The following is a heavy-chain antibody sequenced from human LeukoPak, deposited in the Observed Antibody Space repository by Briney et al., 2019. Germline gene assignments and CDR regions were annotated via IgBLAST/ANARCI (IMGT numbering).Heavy chain of an antibody. J-gene: IGHJ5*02. V-gene: IGHV1-2*02. CDR1: GYTFSDYY. D-gene: IGHD1-14*01. Sequence: ASVKVSCKAFGYTFSDYYIHWVRQAPGQGLEWMGWAIPKSGGVHYVEKFQDRVTLTSDTSISTAYMELSSLNYDDTAVYYCAREGDNRLDVNWFDPWGQGTLVTVSS. CDR3: AREGDNRLDVNWFDP. CDR2: AIPKSGGV.